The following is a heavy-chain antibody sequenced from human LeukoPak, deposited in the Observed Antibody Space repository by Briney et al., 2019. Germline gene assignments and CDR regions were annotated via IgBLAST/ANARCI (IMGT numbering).Heavy chain of an antibody. D-gene: IGHD3-10*01. CDR1: GGSFNGYY. Sequence: SETLSLTCAVHGGSFNGYYWSWIRQPPGKGLEWIGEINHSGSTNYNPSLKSRVTISKDTSKNQFSLRLSSVTAADTAVYYCARGYGSGSYWVYWGQGTLVTVSS. CDR2: INHSGST. J-gene: IGHJ4*02. V-gene: IGHV4-34*01. CDR3: ARGYGSGSYWVY.